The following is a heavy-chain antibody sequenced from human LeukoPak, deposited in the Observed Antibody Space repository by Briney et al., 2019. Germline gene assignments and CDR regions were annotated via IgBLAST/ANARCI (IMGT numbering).Heavy chain of an antibody. CDR1: GYTFTSYY. J-gene: IGHJ4*02. Sequence: GASVTVSCKASGYTFTSYYMHWVRQAPGQGLEWMGIINPSGGSTSYAQKFQGRVTMTRDTSTSTVYMELSSLRSEDTAVYYCATHSVRDGYNYRFDYWGQGTLVTVSS. CDR3: ATHSVRDGYNYRFDY. D-gene: IGHD5-24*01. CDR2: INPSGGST. V-gene: IGHV1-46*03.